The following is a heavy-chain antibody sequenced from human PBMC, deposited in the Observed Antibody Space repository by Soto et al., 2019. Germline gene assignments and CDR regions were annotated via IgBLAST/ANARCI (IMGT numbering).Heavy chain of an antibody. J-gene: IGHJ6*03. CDR3: ARLEVVPAAMETYYYYMDV. D-gene: IGHD2-2*01. V-gene: IGHV4-59*08. CDR1: GGSISSYY. CDR2: IYYSGST. Sequence: SETLSLTCTVSGGSISSYYWSWIRQPPGKGLEWIGYIYYSGSTNYNPSLKSRVTISVDTSKNQFSLKLSSVTAADTAAYYCARLEVVPAAMETYYYYMDVWGKGTTVTVS.